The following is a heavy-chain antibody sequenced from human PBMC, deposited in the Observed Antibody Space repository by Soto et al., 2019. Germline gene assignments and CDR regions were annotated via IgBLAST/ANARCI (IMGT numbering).Heavy chain of an antibody. CDR1: GGSISSGGYS. V-gene: IGHV4-30-2*01. Sequence: QVQLQESGSGLVKPSQTLSLTCTVSGGSISSGGYSWSWIRQPPGKGLEWIGYIYHSGSTYYNPSLKCRVTISMDTSKNQFSLKVNSVTAADTAVYYCARGHDANNDWGQGTLVTVSS. CDR2: IYHSGST. D-gene: IGHD2-8*01. J-gene: IGHJ4*02. CDR3: ARGHDANND.